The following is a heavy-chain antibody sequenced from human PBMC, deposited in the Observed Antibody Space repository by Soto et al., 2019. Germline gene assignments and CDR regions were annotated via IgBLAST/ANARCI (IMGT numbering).Heavy chain of an antibody. D-gene: IGHD2-2*01. J-gene: IGHJ6*03. CDR1: GFTFSSYG. CDR3: SGGRRSSTEGYSYYYMDF. V-gene: IGHV3-33*01. CDR2: LWYDGSNK. Sequence: PGGSLRLSCAASGFTFSSYGMHWVRQAPGKGLEWVAVLWYDGSNKYYADSVKGRFTISRDNSKSTLYLQMNSLTAEGTAVDYCSGGRRSSTEGYSYYYMDFWCKGTTVTVS.